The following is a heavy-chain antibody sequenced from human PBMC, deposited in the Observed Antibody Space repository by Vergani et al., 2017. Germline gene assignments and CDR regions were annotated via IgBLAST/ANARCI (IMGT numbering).Heavy chain of an antibody. CDR1: GGSISTYY. V-gene: IGHV4-59*08. Sequence: QVQLQESGPGLVKPSETLSLTCTVSGGSISTYYWSWIRQPPGKGLEWIGYIHYSGSTNYNPSLKSRVTISVDTSKNQFSLKLSSVTAADTAVYYCARGRGGVYYNYYYYYMDVWGKGTTVTVSS. D-gene: IGHD2-8*02. J-gene: IGHJ6*03. CDR3: ARGRGGVYYNYYYYYMDV. CDR2: IHYSGST.